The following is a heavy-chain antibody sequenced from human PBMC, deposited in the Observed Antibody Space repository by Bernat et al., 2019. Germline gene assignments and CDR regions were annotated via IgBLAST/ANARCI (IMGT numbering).Heavy chain of an antibody. J-gene: IGHJ4*02. CDR1: GFTLSTFA. CDR2: ILNDGSQK. CDR3: ARDYCSGGTCHFDY. D-gene: IGHD2-15*01. Sequence: QVQPVESGGGVVQPGGSLRLSCAVSGFTLSTFAMHWVRQAPGKGLEWVAKILNDGSQKYYADPVKGRFIISRDNSKNTLYLQMYSLRAEDTAVYHCARDYCSGGTCHFDYWGQGTLVTVSS. V-gene: IGHV3-30*01.